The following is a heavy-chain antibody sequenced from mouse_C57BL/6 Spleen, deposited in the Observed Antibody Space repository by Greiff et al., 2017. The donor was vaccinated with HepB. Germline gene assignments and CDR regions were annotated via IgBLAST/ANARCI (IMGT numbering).Heavy chain of an antibody. Sequence: VQLQQSGAELARPGASVKMSCKASGYTFTSYTMHWVKQRPGQGLEWIGYINPSSGYTKYNQKFKDKATLTADKSSSTAYMQLSSLTSEDSAVYYCARLSLSPHYAMDYWGQGTSVTVSS. J-gene: IGHJ4*01. V-gene: IGHV1-4*01. CDR1: GYTFTSYT. D-gene: IGHD1-2*01. CDR2: INPSSGYT. CDR3: ARLSLSPHYAMDY.